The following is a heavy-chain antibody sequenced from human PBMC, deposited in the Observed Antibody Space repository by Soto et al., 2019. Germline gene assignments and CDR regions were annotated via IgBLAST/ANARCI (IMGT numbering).Heavy chain of an antibody. V-gene: IGHV3-48*03. CDR3: ARGDDNSGYYYAFDH. Sequence: GGSLRLSCEAAGFTFSSYDMNWVRQAPGKGLEWLSYISGSGRTIYYADSVKGRFTISRDSAKKSLFLQMNSLRAEDTALYYCARGDDNSGYYYAFDHWGQGTPVTVSS. CDR1: GFTFSSYD. D-gene: IGHD3-22*01. J-gene: IGHJ4*02. CDR2: ISGSGRTI.